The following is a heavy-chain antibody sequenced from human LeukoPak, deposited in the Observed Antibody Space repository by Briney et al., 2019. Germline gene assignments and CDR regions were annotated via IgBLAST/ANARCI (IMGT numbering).Heavy chain of an antibody. D-gene: IGHD6-19*01. CDR2: IIPIFGTA. CDR1: GGTFSSYA. CDR3: ARDNRQWLAPDYWFDP. V-gene: IGHV1-69*05. J-gene: IGHJ5*02. Sequence: SVKVSCKASGGTFSSYAISWVRQAPGQGLEWMGGIIPIFGTANYAQKFQGRVTITTDESTSTAYMELSSLRSEDTAVYYCARDNRQWLAPDYWFDPWGQGTLVTVSS.